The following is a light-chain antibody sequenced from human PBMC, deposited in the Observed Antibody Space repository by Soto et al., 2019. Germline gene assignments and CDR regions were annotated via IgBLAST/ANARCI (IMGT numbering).Light chain of an antibody. J-gene: IGLJ1*01. CDR2: EVT. Sequence: QSVLTQPASVSGSLGQSITISCTGTSSDLGGYNYVSWYQQHPGKAPRLVIYEVTNRPSGVSNRFSGSKSGNTASLTISGLQADDEDDYYCNSFTDSSLYVFGTGTKV. V-gene: IGLV2-14*01. CDR3: NSFTDSSLYV. CDR1: SSDLGGYNY.